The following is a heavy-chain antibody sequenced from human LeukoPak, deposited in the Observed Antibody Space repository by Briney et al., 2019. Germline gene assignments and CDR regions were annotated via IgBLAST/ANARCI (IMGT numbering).Heavy chain of an antibody. Sequence: ASVKVSCKASGYTFTSYYMHWVRQAPGQGLEWMGIINPSGGSTSYAQKFQSRVTMTRDMSTSTVYMELSSLRSEDTAVYYCARGRRIAVAGKTFDPWGQGTLVTVSS. V-gene: IGHV1-46*01. D-gene: IGHD6-19*01. CDR3: ARGRRIAVAGKTFDP. J-gene: IGHJ5*02. CDR1: GYTFTSYY. CDR2: INPSGGST.